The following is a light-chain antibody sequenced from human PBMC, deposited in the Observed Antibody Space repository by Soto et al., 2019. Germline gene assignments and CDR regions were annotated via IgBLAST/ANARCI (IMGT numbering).Light chain of an antibody. V-gene: IGLV1-47*01. CDR1: SSNIGTNF. CDR3: AAWYYSLNGFDV. J-gene: IGLJ1*01. CDR2: RDD. Sequence: QAVLPQPPSASVAPGQRVTISCSGSSSNIGTNFVSWYQHPPGAAPRLLMFRDDHRPAGVPGRVSASKSGTSASLAVNLPRAEDEDDYSCAAWYYSLNGFDVFGTGTKLTVL.